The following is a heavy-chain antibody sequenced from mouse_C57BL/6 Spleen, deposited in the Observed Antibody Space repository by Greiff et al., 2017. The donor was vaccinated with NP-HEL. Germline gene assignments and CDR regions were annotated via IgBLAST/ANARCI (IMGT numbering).Heavy chain of an antibody. Sequence: DVQLQESGGGLVKPGGSLKLSCAASGFTFSSYAMSWVRQTPEKRLEWVATISDGGSYTYYPDNVKGRFTISRDNARNNLYLQMSHLKSEDTAMYYCARDYYGSSYVEDYFDYWGQGTTLTVSS. CDR3: ARDYYGSSYVEDYFDY. J-gene: IGHJ2*01. V-gene: IGHV5-4*01. CDR2: ISDGGSYT. CDR1: GFTFSSYA. D-gene: IGHD1-1*01.